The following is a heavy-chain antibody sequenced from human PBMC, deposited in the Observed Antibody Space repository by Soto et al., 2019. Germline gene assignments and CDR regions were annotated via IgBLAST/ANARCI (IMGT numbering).Heavy chain of an antibody. Sequence: QVQLVESGGGVVQPGRSLRLSCAASGFTFSSYGMHWVRQAPGKGLEWVAVIWYDGSNKYYADSVKGRFTISRDNSKNTLYLQMNGLGAEDTAVYYCARGLGGDFPYYYYYGMDVWGQGTTVTVSS. V-gene: IGHV3-33*01. D-gene: IGHD2-21*02. CDR1: GFTFSSYG. CDR2: IWYDGSNK. J-gene: IGHJ6*02. CDR3: ARGLGGDFPYYYYYGMDV.